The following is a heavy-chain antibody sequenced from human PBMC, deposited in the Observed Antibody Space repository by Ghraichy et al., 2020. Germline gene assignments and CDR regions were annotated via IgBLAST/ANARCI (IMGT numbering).Heavy chain of an antibody. V-gene: IGHV3-23*01. D-gene: IGHD2-21*01. J-gene: IGHJ4*02. CDR1: GFTFSDYA. CDR3: ARHLGVVASKGFDF. CDR2: ISGSGGGR. Sequence: GGSLRLSCAASGFTFSDYAMAWVRQAPGKGLEWVSSISGSGGGRYYSDSVKGRFSVSRDNSANTVYLEMNSLRAEDTAVYFCARHLGVVASKGFDFWGQGSLVTVSP.